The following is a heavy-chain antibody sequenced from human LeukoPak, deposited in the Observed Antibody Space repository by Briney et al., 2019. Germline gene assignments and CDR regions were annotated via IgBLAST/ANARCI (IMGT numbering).Heavy chain of an antibody. CDR2: ISSGGST. Sequence: SETLSLTCTVSGGSISSSGYYWGWIRQPPGKGLEWIGSISSGGSTHYTPSLKSRVTISVEKSKNQFSLKLSSVTAADTAVYYRARRSYDGSGYYYVDYWGQGTLVTVSS. J-gene: IGHJ4*02. CDR3: ARRSYDGSGYYYVDY. V-gene: IGHV4-39*01. CDR1: GGSISSSGYY. D-gene: IGHD3-22*01.